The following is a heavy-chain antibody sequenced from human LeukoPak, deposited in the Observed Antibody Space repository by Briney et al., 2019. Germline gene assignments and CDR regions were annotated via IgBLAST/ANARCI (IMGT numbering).Heavy chain of an antibody. CDR1: GFTFNSYS. Sequence: GGSLRLSCAASGFTFNSYSMNWVRQAPGRGLEWVAFVRYDGGNKYYADSVQGRFAISRDSSKNTLYLQMNSLRAEDTAVYYCAKGELGQLEDYFDYWGQGTLVTVSS. D-gene: IGHD6-6*01. CDR2: VRYDGGNK. CDR3: AKGELGQLEDYFDY. V-gene: IGHV3-30*02. J-gene: IGHJ4*02.